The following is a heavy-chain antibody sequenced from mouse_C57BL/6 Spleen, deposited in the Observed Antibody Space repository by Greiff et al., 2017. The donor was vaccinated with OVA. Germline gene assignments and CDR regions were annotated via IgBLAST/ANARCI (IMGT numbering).Heavy chain of an antibody. CDR2: IHPSDSDT. Sequence: VQLQQPGAELVKPGASVKLSCKASGYTFTSYWMHWVKQRPGQGLEWIGRIHPSDSDTNYNQKFKSKATLTVDKSSSTAYMQLSSLTSEDSAVYDCAICAGGYGWGFDDWGKGTTLTVSS. V-gene: IGHV1-74*01. CDR3: AICAGGYGWGFDD. J-gene: IGHJ2*01. CDR1: GYTFTSYW. D-gene: IGHD1-2*01.